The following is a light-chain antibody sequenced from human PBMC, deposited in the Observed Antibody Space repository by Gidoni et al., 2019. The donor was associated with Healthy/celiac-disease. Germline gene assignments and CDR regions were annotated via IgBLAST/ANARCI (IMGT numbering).Light chain of an antibody. Sequence: DIQMTQSPSSLSASVGDRVTITCRASQSISSYLNWYQQKPGKAPKLLIYAASSLQSRVPSRFSGSRSGTDFTLPISSLQPEDSATYYCQQSYSTLALTFGGGTKVEIK. CDR2: AAS. CDR3: QQSYSTLALT. CDR1: QSISSY. V-gene: IGKV1-39*01. J-gene: IGKJ4*02.